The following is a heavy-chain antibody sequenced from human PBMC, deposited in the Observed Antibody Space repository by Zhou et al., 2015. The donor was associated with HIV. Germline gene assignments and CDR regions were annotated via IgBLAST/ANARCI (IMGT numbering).Heavy chain of an antibody. J-gene: IGHJ4*02. Sequence: QVQLVQSGAEVKKPGSSVRISCKTSGDTFSNFAVSWVRQAPGRGLEWMGGIIPIFGTAKYTEKFQDRLTIAADKLTTTVYMQLISLTSEDTAVFYCARSYYDRDGYYPDFWGQGTLVTVSS. CDR2: IIPIFGTA. CDR3: ARSYYDRDGYYPDF. D-gene: IGHD3-22*01. CDR1: GDTFSNFA. V-gene: IGHV1-69*06.